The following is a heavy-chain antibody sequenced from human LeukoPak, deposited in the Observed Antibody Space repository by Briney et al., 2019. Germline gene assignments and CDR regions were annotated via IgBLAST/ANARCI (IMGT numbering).Heavy chain of an antibody. CDR2: IYYSGST. J-gene: IGHJ4*02. CDR1: GGSISSSSYY. Sequence: SETLSLTCTVSGGSISSSSYYWGWIRQPPGKGLEWIGSIYYSGSTYYNPSLKSRVTISVDTSKNQFSLKLSSVTAADAAVYYCARYGPIVGASLLDYWGQGTLVTVSS. D-gene: IGHD1-26*01. V-gene: IGHV4-39*01. CDR3: ARYGPIVGASLLDY.